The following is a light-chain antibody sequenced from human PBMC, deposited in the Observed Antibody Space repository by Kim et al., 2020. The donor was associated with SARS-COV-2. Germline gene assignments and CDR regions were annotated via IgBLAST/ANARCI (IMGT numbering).Light chain of an antibody. J-gene: IGKJ1*01. CDR1: QDIANS. CDR3: QQNNSAPWT. Sequence: QMTHSPSSLSASVGDSVTITCRASQDIANSLAWYQQKPGKVPQVLIYAASTLQSGVPSRFSGSGSGTEFTLTIGSLQTEDVATYYCQQNNSAPWTFGPGTKVDIK. V-gene: IGKV1-27*01. CDR2: AAS.